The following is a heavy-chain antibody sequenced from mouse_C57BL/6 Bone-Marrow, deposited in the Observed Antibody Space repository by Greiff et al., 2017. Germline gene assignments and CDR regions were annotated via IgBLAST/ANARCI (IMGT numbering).Heavy chain of an antibody. CDR3: ARGGSLAWFAY. Sequence: EVKLVESGGGLVKPGGSLKLSCAASGFTFSDYGMHWVRQAPEKGLEWVAYISSGSSTNYYADTVKGRFTISIDNAKNTLFLQMTSLRSEDTAMYYCARGGSLAWFAYWGQGTLVTVSA. CDR2: ISSGSSTN. J-gene: IGHJ3*01. CDR1: GFTFSDYG. V-gene: IGHV5-17*01.